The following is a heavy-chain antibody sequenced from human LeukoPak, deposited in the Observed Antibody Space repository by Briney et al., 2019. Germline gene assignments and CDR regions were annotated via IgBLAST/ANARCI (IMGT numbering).Heavy chain of an antibody. J-gene: IGHJ4*02. Sequence: PGGSLRLSCAASGFTFSSYWMTWVRQAPGKGLEWVANIKQDGNEKYYVDSVKGRFTISRDNAKNLLYLLMNSLRAEDTAVYYCARVGSYADFDYWGQGTLVTVS. V-gene: IGHV3-7*01. CDR2: IKQDGNEK. CDR1: GFTFSSYW. CDR3: ARVGSYADFDY. D-gene: IGHD3-16*01.